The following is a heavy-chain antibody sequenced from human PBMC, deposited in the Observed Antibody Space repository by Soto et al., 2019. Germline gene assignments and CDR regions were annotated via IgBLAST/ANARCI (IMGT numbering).Heavy chain of an antibody. V-gene: IGHV4-31*03. CDR2: IYYSGST. CDR3: AKGVAASVDAFDI. CDR1: GGSISSGGYY. D-gene: IGHD2-15*01. J-gene: IGHJ3*02. Sequence: PSETLSLTCTVSGGSISSGGYYWSWIRQHPGKGLEWIGYIYYSGSTYYNPSLRSRVTISVDTSKNPFSLKLSSVTAADTAVYYCAKGVAASVDAFDIWGQGTMVTVSS.